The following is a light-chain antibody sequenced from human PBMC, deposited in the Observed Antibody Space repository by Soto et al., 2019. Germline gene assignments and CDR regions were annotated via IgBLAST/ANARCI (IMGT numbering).Light chain of an antibody. V-gene: IGLV2-14*01. CDR2: EVS. J-gene: IGLJ1*01. CDR1: SSDVGGYNY. CDR3: SSYTSSSTLV. Sequence: QSVLTQPASVSGSPGQSVTISCTGTSSDVGGYNYVSLYQQHPGKAPKLMIYEVSNRPSGVSNRFSGSKSGNTASLTISGLQADDEAEYYCSSYTSSSTLVFGTGTKVTVL.